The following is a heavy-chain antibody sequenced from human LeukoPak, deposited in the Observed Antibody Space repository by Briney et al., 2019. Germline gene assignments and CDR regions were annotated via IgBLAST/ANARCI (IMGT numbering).Heavy chain of an antibody. J-gene: IGHJ4*02. CDR1: GFTFSSYW. CDR2: IKQDGSEK. Sequence: PGGSLRLSCAASGFTFSSYWMSWVRQAPGKGLEGVANIKQDGSEKYYVDSVKGRFTISRDNAKNSLYLQMNSLRAEDTAVYYCARDGVLWELLGDYWGQGTLVTVSS. D-gene: IGHD1-26*01. V-gene: IGHV3-7*01. CDR3: ARDGVLWELLGDY.